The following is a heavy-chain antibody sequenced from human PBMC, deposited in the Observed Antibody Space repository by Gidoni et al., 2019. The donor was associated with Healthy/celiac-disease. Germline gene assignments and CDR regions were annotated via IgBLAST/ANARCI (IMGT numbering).Heavy chain of an antibody. CDR2: IYYSGST. CDR1: GGPLRSYY. V-gene: IGHV4-59*01. J-gene: IGHJ6*02. Sequence: QVQLQESGPGLVTPSATLSPHCPVSGGPLRSYYWHWVRQPPGKGLAWVGYIYYSGSTNYNPALKSRVTISVDTSKNQYSLKLSSVTAADTAVYYCARGPEGSGSYYGVYYYDGMDVWGQGTTVTVSS. CDR3: ARGPEGSGSYYGVYYYDGMDV. D-gene: IGHD3-10*01.